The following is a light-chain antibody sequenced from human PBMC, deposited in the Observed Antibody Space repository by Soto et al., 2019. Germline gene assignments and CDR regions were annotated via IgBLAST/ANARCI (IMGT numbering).Light chain of an antibody. CDR1: QSISSY. CDR3: QQSYSTPRM. V-gene: IGKV1-39*01. J-gene: IGKJ1*01. Sequence: DTQMTQTPSSLSASVGDRVTITCRASQSISSYLNWYQQKPGKAPKLLIYAASSLQSGVPSRFSGSGSGTDFTLTISSLQPEDFATYYCQQSYSTPRMFGQGTKVEIK. CDR2: AAS.